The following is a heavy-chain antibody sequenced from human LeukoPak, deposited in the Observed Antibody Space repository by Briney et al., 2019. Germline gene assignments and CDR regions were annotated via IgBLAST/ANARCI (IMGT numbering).Heavy chain of an antibody. CDR2: ITGSGYNT. D-gene: IGHD4-11*01. V-gene: IGHV3-23*01. J-gene: IGHJ4*02. Sequence: GGSLRLSCAASGFTFSSYAMSWVRQAPGTGLEWVSAITGSGYNTYCTDSVKGRFTISRDNSKNTLYLQMNSLRAEDTAVYYCAKKMSTTNSREFDYWGQGTLVTVSS. CDR1: GFTFSSYA. CDR3: AKKMSTTNSREFDY.